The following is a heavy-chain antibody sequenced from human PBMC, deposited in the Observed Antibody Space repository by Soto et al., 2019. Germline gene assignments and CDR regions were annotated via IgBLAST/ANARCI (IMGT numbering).Heavy chain of an antibody. D-gene: IGHD6-13*01. V-gene: IGHV1-46*01. CDR1: GYTFTSYY. CDR3: ARDQRIAAAETD. Sequence: QVQLVQSGAEVKKPGASVKVSCKASGYTFTSYYMHWVRQAPGQGLEWMGIINPSGGSTSYAQKFQGRVTMTRDTSTSTVYMELSSLRSEDTAEYYCARDQRIAAAETDWGQGTLVTVSS. J-gene: IGHJ4*02. CDR2: INPSGGST.